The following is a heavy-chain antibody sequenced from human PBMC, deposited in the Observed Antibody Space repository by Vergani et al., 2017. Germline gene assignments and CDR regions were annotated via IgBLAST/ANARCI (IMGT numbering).Heavy chain of an antibody. J-gene: IGHJ4*02. CDR2: IIPIFGTA. Sequence: QVQLVQSGAEVKKPGSSVKVSCKASGGTFSSYAISWVRQAPGQGLEWMGGIIPIFGTANYAQKFQGRVTITADESTSTAYMELSSLRSEDTAVYYCARIWSRASGGGVNRDYGPLCYWGQGTLVTVSS. V-gene: IGHV1-69*01. CDR3: ARIWSRASGGGVNRDYGPLCY. D-gene: IGHD3-16*01. CDR1: GGTFSSYA.